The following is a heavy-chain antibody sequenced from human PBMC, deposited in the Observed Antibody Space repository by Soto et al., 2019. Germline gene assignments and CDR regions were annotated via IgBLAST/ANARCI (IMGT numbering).Heavy chain of an antibody. CDR3: AIGRFQWLAHRGNWFDP. V-gene: IGHV1-8*01. Sequence: ASVKVSCKASGYTFTSYDINWVRQATGQGLEWMGWMNPNSGNTGYAQKFQGRVTMTRNTSISTAYMELSSLRSEDTAVYYCAIGRFQWLAHRGNWFDPWGQGTLVTVS. CDR2: MNPNSGNT. CDR1: GYTFTSYD. D-gene: IGHD6-19*01. J-gene: IGHJ5*02.